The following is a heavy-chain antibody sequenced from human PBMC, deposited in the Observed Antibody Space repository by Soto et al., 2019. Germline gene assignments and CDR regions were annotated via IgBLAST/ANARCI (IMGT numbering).Heavy chain of an antibody. J-gene: IGHJ4*02. CDR2: IIPIFGTA. V-gene: IGHV1-69*13. D-gene: IGHD3-22*01. CDR1: GGTFSSYA. CDR3: ARWDSSGYYPFDY. Sequence: GASVKVSCKASGGTFSSYAISWVRQAPGQGLEWMGGIIPIFGTANYAQKFQGRVTITADESTSTAYMELSSLRSEDTAVYYCARWDSSGYYPFDYWGQGTLVTVSS.